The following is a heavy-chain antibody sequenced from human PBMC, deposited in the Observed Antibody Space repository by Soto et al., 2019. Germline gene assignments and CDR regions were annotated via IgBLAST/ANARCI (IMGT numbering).Heavy chain of an antibody. CDR3: ARVSGSYYYGMDV. CDR1: GGSISSSNW. V-gene: IGHV4-4*02. D-gene: IGHD3-10*01. Sequence: QVQLQESGPGLVKPSGTLSLTCAVSGGSISSSNWWSGVHQPPGKGLEWIGEIYHSGSTNYNPSLKRRVTISVDQSKNQCSLKLSSVTAADPAVYYCARVSGSYYYGMDVWGQGTTVTVSS. J-gene: IGHJ6*02. CDR2: IYHSGST.